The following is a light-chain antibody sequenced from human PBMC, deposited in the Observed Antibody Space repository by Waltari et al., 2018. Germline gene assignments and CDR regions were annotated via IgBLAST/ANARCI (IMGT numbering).Light chain of an antibody. Sequence: EIVLTQSPGTLSLSPGESATLSCRTSQSVTRALAGYQQKPGQAPRLLIYGASNRANGIPDRFSGSGSGTDFSLTISSLEPEDFAVYYCQHYLRLPVTFGQGTKVEVK. V-gene: IGKV3-20*01. J-gene: IGKJ1*01. CDR1: QSVTRA. CDR2: GAS. CDR3: QHYLRLPVT.